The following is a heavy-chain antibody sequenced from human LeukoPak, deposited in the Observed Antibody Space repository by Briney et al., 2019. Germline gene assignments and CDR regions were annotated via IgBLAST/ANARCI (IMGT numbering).Heavy chain of an antibody. CDR3: AKDRRGYCCGGSCYYNFDY. D-gene: IGHD2-15*01. Sequence: PGGSLRLSCAASGFTFSSYGMHWVRQAPGKGLEWVAVIWYDGSNKYYADSVKGRFTISRDNSKNTLYLQMNSLRAEDTAVYYCAKDRRGYCCGGSCYYNFDYWGQGTLVTVSS. CDR1: GFTFSSYG. V-gene: IGHV3-33*06. J-gene: IGHJ4*02. CDR2: IWYDGSNK.